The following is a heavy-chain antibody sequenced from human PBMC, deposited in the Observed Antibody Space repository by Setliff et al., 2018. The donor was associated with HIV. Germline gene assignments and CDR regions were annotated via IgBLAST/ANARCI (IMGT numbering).Heavy chain of an antibody. J-gene: IGHJ3*02. CDR2: MYHTGMS. Sequence: SETLSLTCSVSGGSMSSYYWTWVRQPAGKGLEWIGRMYHTGMSNYNPSLKSRVTMSVSPSKNQFSLKLTSVTAADTAVYYCARAEWIQLWFGAFDIWGQGTMVTVSS. D-gene: IGHD5-18*01. V-gene: IGHV4-4*07. CDR3: ARAEWIQLWFGAFDI. CDR1: GGSMSSYY.